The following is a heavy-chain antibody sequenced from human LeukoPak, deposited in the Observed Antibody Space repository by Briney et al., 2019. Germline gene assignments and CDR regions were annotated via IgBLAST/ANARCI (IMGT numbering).Heavy chain of an antibody. Sequence: GGSLRLSCEASGFTFSSYWMSWVRQAPGKGLEWVANIKTDGSEKYYVGSVKGRFTISRDNAKNSLYLQMNSLRSEDTAVYYCARDYTGYFPWGQGTLVIVSS. CDR2: IKTDGSEK. D-gene: IGHD3-9*01. V-gene: IGHV3-7*03. J-gene: IGHJ5*02. CDR1: GFTFSSYW. CDR3: ARDYTGYFP.